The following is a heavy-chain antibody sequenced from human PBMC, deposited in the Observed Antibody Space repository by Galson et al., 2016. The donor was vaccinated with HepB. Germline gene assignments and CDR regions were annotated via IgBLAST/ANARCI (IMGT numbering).Heavy chain of an antibody. CDR3: ARDDYSGSAGTYPGGWFDP. CDR2: IYYSGST. J-gene: IGHJ5*02. V-gene: IGHV4-59*01. D-gene: IGHD3-10*01. CDR1: GGSIGICY. Sequence: ETLSLTCTVSGGSIGICYWSWIRQPPGKGLEWIGYIYYSGSTNYNPSFKSRVTISVDTSKNQFSLKLSSVTAADTAIYYCARDDYSGSAGTYPGGWFDPWGQGTLVTVSS.